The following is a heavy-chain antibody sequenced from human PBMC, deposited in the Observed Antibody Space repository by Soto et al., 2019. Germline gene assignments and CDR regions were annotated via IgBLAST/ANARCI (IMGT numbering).Heavy chain of an antibody. J-gene: IGHJ1*01. CDR3: AHRKVWPAARVEFFRH. CDR2: IYWDDDK. Sequence: SGPTLVNPTQTLTLTCTFSGFSLSTSGVGVGWIRQPPGKALEWLALIYWDDDKRYSPSLKSRLTITKDTSKNQVVLTMTNRALVDTATFFCAHRKVWPAARVEFFRHGGKGTRVT. V-gene: IGHV2-5*02. D-gene: IGHD2-2*01. CDR1: GFSLSTSGVG.